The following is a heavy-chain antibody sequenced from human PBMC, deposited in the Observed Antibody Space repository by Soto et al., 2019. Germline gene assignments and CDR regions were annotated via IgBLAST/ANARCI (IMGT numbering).Heavy chain of an antibody. Sequence: QVQLVQSGAEVKKPGSSVKVSCKASGGTFSSYAIRWVRQAPGQGLEWMGGIIPIFGTANYAQKFQGRDTITADEATSTAYMERSSLRPEDTAVDDGAREASGSYPYPTFDPWGQGTLVTVSS. J-gene: IGHJ5*02. CDR3: AREASGSYPYPTFDP. V-gene: IGHV1-69*01. CDR1: GGTFSSYA. D-gene: IGHD1-26*01. CDR2: IIPIFGTA.